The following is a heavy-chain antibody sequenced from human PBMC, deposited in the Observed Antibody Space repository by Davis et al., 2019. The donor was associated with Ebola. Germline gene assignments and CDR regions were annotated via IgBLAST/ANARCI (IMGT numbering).Heavy chain of an antibody. CDR1: GFTFSSYA. CDR3: AIPKLALRDYYYMNV. Sequence: GESLKISCAASGFTFSSYAMSWVRQAPGKGLEWVSAISGSGGSTYYADSVKGRFTISRDNSKNTLYLQMNSLRAEDTAVYYCAIPKLALRDYYYMNVWGKGTTVTVSS. CDR2: ISGSGGST. J-gene: IGHJ6*03. D-gene: IGHD1-7*01. V-gene: IGHV3-23*01.